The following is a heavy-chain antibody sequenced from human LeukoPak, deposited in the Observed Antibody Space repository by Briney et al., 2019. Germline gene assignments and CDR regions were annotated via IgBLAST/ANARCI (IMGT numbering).Heavy chain of an antibody. Sequence: SETLSLTCTVSGGSISSSSYYWGWIRQPPGTGLEWIGSIYYSGSTYYNPSLKSRVTISVDTSKNQFSLKLSSVTAADTAVYYCARPRRAFGEFHDAFDIWGQGTMVTVSS. CDR2: IYYSGST. V-gene: IGHV4-39*07. J-gene: IGHJ3*02. CDR3: ARPRRAFGEFHDAFDI. CDR1: GGSISSSSYY. D-gene: IGHD3-10*01.